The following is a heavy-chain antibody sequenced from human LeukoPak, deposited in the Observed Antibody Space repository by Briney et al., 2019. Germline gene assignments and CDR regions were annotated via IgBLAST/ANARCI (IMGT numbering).Heavy chain of an antibody. V-gene: IGHV4-30-4*01. D-gene: IGHD6-19*01. Sequence: KPSQTLSLTCTVSGGSISSGDYYWSWIRQPPGKGLEWIGYIYYSGSTYYNPSLKSRVTISVDTSENQFSLKLSSVTAADTAVYYCAREQGTYSSGWYLDYWGQGTLVTVSS. CDR3: AREQGTYSSGWYLDY. J-gene: IGHJ4*02. CDR2: IYYSGST. CDR1: GGSISSGDYY.